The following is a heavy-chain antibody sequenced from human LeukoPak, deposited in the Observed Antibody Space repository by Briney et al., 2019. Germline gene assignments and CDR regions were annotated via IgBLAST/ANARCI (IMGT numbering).Heavy chain of an antibody. CDR2: ISGSGSST. J-gene: IGHJ4*02. V-gene: IGHV3-23*01. CDR1: GFTFSSYA. CDR3: AKGGRYYYDSSGYFEY. D-gene: IGHD3-22*01. Sequence: PGGSLRLSCAASGFTFSSYAMSWVRQAPGKGLEWVSAISGSGSSTYYADSVKGRFTISRDNSKNTLYLQMNSLRAEDTAVYYCAKGGRYYYDSSGYFEYWGQGTLVTVSS.